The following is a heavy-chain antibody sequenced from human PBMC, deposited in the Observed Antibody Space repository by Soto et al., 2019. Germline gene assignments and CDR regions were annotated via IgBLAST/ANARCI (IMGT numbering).Heavy chain of an antibody. CDR1: GGSISSYY. Sequence: SETLSLTCTASGGSISSYYWSWIRQPPGKGLEWIGYIYYSGSTNYNPSLKSRDTISVDTSKNQFSLKLSSVTAADTAVYYCARLSGLWFGVDYWGQGTLVTVSS. CDR3: ARLSGLWFGVDY. V-gene: IGHV4-59*08. J-gene: IGHJ4*02. CDR2: IYYSGST. D-gene: IGHD3-10*01.